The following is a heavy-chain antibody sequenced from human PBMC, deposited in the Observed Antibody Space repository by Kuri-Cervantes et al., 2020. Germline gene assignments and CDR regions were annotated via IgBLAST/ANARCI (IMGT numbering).Heavy chain of an antibody. J-gene: IGHJ5*02. Sequence: SETLSLTCTVSGGSVSSGTYYWTWIRQPPGKGLEWIGYIFYSGSTNYNPSLKSRVTISVDTSKNQFSLKLSSVTAADTAVYYCARSSAAGTIDPWGQGTLVTVSS. CDR3: ARSSAAGTIDP. D-gene: IGHD6-13*01. CDR2: IFYSGST. CDR1: GGSVSSGTYY. V-gene: IGHV4-61*01.